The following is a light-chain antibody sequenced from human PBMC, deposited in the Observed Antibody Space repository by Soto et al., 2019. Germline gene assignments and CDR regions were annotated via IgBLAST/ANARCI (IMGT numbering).Light chain of an antibody. CDR2: LNSDGTH. CDR3: QTWVTGPPWV. J-gene: IGLJ3*02. CDR1: SGHSTYA. V-gene: IGLV4-69*01. Sequence: QTVVTQSPSASASLGASVKLTCTLSSGHSTYAIAWHQQQSEKGPRYLMKLNSDGTHSKGDGIPDRFSGSSSGAERYLTISSLQSEDEADYYCQTWVTGPPWVFGGGTQLTVL.